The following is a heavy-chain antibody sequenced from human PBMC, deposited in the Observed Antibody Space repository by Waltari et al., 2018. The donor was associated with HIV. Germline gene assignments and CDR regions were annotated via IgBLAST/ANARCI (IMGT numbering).Heavy chain of an antibody. D-gene: IGHD4-4*01. CDR1: GDSVSSGTAA. J-gene: IGHJ4*02. Sequence: QVYLEQSGPGLVRPSKTINLLCVISGDSVSSGTAAWHWIRQSPSRGLEWLGRTYYRSKWSTDYAESVRGRISITPDTDNNQFSLHLTSVTAADTAVYFCARDSYSLDFWGLGTQVLVSS. V-gene: IGHV6-1*01. CDR3: ARDSYSLDF. CDR2: TYYRSKWST.